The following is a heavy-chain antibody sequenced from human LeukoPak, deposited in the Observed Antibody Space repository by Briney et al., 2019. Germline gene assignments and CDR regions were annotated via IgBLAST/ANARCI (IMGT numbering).Heavy chain of an antibody. J-gene: IGHJ4*02. CDR1: GYTFTNYG. CDR3: ARGGEYSSSSGDYFDY. V-gene: IGHV1-18*01. Sequence: ASVKVSCKASGYTFTNYGISWVRQAPGQGLEWMGWINAYNGNTNYAQKLQGRVTMTTDTSTSTAYMELRSLRSEDTAVYYCARGGEYSSSSGDYFDYWGQGTLVTVSS. CDR2: INAYNGNT. D-gene: IGHD6-6*01.